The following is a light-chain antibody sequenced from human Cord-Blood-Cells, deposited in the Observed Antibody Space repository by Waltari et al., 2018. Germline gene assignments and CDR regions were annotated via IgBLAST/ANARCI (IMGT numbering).Light chain of an antibody. CDR2: EGS. CDR3: CSYAGSSTWV. J-gene: IGLJ3*02. CDR1: SRDVGSYNL. V-gene: IGLV2-23*01. Sequence: QSALTQPASVSGSPGQSITISCTGTSRDVGSYNLVSWYQQHPGKAPKLMIYEGSKRPSGVSNRFSGSKSGNTASLTISGLQAEDEADYYCCSYAGSSTWVFGVGTKLTVL.